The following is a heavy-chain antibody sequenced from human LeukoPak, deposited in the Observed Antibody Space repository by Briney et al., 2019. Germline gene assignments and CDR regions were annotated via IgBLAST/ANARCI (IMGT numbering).Heavy chain of an antibody. CDR3: ARDHYVWGSYRYLDY. D-gene: IGHD3-16*02. V-gene: IGHV3-30*03. J-gene: IGHJ4*02. CDR2: ISYDGSNK. Sequence: GGALRLSCAASGFTFSDYSMNWVCQTPGKGLECVAVISYDGSNKYYADSVKGGFTISRDNSKNTLYLQMNSLRAEDTAVYYCARDHYVWGSYRYLDYWGQGTLVTVSS. CDR1: GFTFSDYS.